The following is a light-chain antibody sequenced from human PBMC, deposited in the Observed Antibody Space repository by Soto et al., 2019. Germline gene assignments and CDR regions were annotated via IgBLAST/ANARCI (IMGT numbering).Light chain of an antibody. J-gene: IGKJ5*01. Sequence: DIQMTQSPSSLSASVGDRVTITCRASQSISSYLNWYQQKPGKAPKVLIYAASNLQSGVPSRFRGSGSGTDFTLTISSLQPEDFATYYCQQSYSTPITFGQGTRLDI. CDR1: QSISSY. CDR2: AAS. V-gene: IGKV1-39*01. CDR3: QQSYSTPIT.